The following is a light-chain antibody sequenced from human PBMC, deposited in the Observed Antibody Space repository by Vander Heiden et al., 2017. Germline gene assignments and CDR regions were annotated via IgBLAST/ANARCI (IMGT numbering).Light chain of an antibody. V-gene: IGKV1-39*01. CDR1: QTIADY. J-gene: IGKJ4*01. CDR2: AAS. CDR3: QQRDSSPLT. Sequence: DIQMTQSPPSLSASLGDRVTITCRASQTIADYLNWYQQKLEKAPKLLIFAASTLASGVPSRFSGSGSGTEFTLTISSLQPEDFAVYYCQQRDSSPLTFGGGTKVDIK.